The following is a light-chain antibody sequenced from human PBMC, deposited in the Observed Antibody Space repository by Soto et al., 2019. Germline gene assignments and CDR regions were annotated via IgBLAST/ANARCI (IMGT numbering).Light chain of an antibody. V-gene: IGLV2-14*01. Sequence: QSVLTQPASVSGSPGQSITISCTGTSGDIGLVNYISWYQQHPGKAPKVIIYEVSNRPSGVSNRFSGSKSGNTASLTISGLQAEDESHYYCSSKSSGSTPMLFGGGTKVTVL. CDR2: EVS. CDR3: SSKSSGSTPML. J-gene: IGLJ3*02. CDR1: SGDIGLVNY.